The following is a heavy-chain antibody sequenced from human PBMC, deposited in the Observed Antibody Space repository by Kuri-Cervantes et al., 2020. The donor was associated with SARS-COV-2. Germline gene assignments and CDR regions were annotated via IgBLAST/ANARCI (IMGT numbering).Heavy chain of an antibody. J-gene: IGHJ4*02. CDR3: ARLIAVAGTPDY. V-gene: IGHV5-51*01. Sequence: KVSCKGSGYSFTSYWIGWVRQMPGKGLEWMGIIYPGDSDTRYSPSFQGQVTISADKSINTAYLQWSSLKASDTAMYYCARLIAVAGTPDYWGQGTLVTVSS. D-gene: IGHD6-19*01. CDR2: IYPGDSDT. CDR1: GYSFTSYW.